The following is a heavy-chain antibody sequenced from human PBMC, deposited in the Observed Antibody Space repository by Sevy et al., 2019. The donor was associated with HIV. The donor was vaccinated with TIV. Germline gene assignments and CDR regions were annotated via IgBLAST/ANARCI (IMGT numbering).Heavy chain of an antibody. CDR3: AREGYYYDSSGYYSSWFDP. D-gene: IGHD3-22*01. Sequence: ASLKVSCKASGYTFTGYYMHWVRQAPGQGLEWMGWINPNSGGTNYAQKFQGRVTMTRDTSISTAYMELSRLRSDDTAVYYCAREGYYYDSSGYYSSWFDPWGQGTLVTVSS. CDR1: GYTFTGYY. CDR2: INPNSGGT. J-gene: IGHJ5*02. V-gene: IGHV1-2*02.